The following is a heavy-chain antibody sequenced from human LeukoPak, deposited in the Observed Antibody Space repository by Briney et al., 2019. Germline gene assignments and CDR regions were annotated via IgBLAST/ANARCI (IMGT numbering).Heavy chain of an antibody. Sequence: GGSLRLSCAASGFTFSSYAMSWVRQAPGKGLEWVSAISGSGGSTYYADSVKGRFTISRDNSKNTLYLQMNSLRAEDAAVYYCAKARSITMIVVVTKPLGYWGQGTLVTV. J-gene: IGHJ4*02. D-gene: IGHD3-22*01. CDR3: AKARSITMIVVVTKPLGY. CDR2: ISGSGGST. CDR1: GFTFSSYA. V-gene: IGHV3-23*01.